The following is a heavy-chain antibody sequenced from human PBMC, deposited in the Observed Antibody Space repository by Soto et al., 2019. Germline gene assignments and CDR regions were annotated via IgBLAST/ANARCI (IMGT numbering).Heavy chain of an antibody. V-gene: IGHV3-30*18. J-gene: IGHJ6*02. CDR1: GFTFSSYG. Sequence: LSCAASGFTFSSYGMHWVRQAPGKGLEWVAVISYDGSNKYYADSVKGRFTISRDNSKNTLYLQMNSLRAEDMAVYYCAKPLPRNNIPHYGMDVWGQGTTVTVSS. D-gene: IGHD1-20*01. CDR2: ISYDGSNK. CDR3: AKPLPRNNIPHYGMDV.